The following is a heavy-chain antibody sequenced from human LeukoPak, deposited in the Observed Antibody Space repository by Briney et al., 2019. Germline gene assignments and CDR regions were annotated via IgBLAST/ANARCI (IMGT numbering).Heavy chain of an antibody. Sequence: GESLKISCKGSGYSFPSYWIGWGRQMPGKGLEWRGIIYPGDFDNRHSPSFQGQVTIPAEESIRTAYLQWRSRKASDTAMYYCAERSGSSYNAFDYWGQGTLVTVSS. CDR1: GYSFPSYW. CDR3: AERSGSSYNAFDY. J-gene: IGHJ4*02. CDR2: IYPGDFDN. D-gene: IGHD3-10*01. V-gene: IGHV5-51*01.